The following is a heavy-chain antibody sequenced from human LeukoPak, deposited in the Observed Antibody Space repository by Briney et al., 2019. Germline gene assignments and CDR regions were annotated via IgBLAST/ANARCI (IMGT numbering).Heavy chain of an antibody. CDR2: INHSGST. D-gene: IGHD3-10*01. CDR3: ARGRVTMVRGVIMGYYFDY. J-gene: IGHJ4*02. Sequence: PSETLSPTCAVYGGSFSGYYWSWIRQPPGKGLEWIGEINHSGSTNYNPSLKSRVTISVDTSKNQFSLKLSSVTAADTAVYYCARGRVTMVRGVIMGYYFDYWGQGTLVTVSS. V-gene: IGHV4-34*01. CDR1: GGSFSGYY.